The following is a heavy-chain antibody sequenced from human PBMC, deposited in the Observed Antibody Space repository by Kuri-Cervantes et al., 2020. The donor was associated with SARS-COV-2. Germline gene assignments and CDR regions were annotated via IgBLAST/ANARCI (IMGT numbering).Heavy chain of an antibody. J-gene: IGHJ4*02. CDR2: IGSKAYGGTT. CDR1: GFTFGDYA. V-gene: IGHV3-49*04. Sequence: GESLKISCTASGFTFGDYAMSWVRQAPGKGLEWVGFIGSKAYGGTTEYAASVKGRFTISRDDSKSIAYVQMNSLKTEDTAVYYCTRDLEAYYYDSSGWVVWGQGTLVTVSS. D-gene: IGHD3-22*01. CDR3: TRDLEAYYYDSSGWVV.